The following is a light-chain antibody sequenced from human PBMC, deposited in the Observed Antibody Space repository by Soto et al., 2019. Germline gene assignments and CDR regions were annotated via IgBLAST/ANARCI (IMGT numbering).Light chain of an antibody. CDR2: GAS. J-gene: IGKJ1*01. Sequence: EIVLTQSPATLSLSPAARATLSCRASQSVSNNYLAWYQQKPGQAPRLLIYGASTRATGIPARFSGSGSGTEFTLTINSLQSEDFAVYYCQQYNNWPRTFGQGTKVDIK. CDR3: QQYNNWPRT. V-gene: IGKV3-15*01. CDR1: QSVSNN.